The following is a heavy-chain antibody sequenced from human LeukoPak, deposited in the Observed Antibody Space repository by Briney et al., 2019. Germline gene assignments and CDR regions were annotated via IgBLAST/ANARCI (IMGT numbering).Heavy chain of an antibody. CDR3: ARAVDDDLAGYYWGDWFDP. V-gene: IGHV1-69*04. CDR1: GGTFSNYA. J-gene: IGHJ5*02. Sequence: GASVKVSCKATGGTFSNYAISWVRQAPGQGLEWMGRIIVTLGTANYAQKFQGRVAITADKSTSTAYMELSSPTSEDTAVYYCARAVDDDLAGYYWGDWFDPWGQGSLVSVSS. D-gene: IGHD3-9*01. CDR2: IIVTLGTA.